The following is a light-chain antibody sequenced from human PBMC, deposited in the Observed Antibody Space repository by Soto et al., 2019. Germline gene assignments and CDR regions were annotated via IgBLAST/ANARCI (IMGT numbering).Light chain of an antibody. V-gene: IGLV2-14*03. CDR3: CSYSSSDSYV. CDR2: DVV. CDR1: SSDVGRFNF. J-gene: IGLJ1*01. Sequence: QSVLTQPASVSGSPGQSITVSCNGTSSDVGRFNFVSWFQQHPGKVPKLIIYDVVNWPSGVSSRFSGSKSANVASLTISGLQADDDADYYCCSYSSSDSYVFGTGTKLTVL.